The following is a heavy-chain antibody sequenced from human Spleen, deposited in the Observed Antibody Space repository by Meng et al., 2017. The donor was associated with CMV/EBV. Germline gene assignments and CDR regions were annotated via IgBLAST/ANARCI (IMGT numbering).Heavy chain of an antibody. V-gene: IGHV3-9*01. CDR3: TKESSFFWTGFDAFDI. CDR1: GFKFDDYA. J-gene: IGHJ3*02. CDR2: ISWNSGNI. Sequence: SLKISCAASGFKFDDYAMHWVRQAPGKGLEWVSGISWNSGNIGYADSVKGRFTISRDNAKKSLNLQMNSLRPEDTALYYCTKESSFFWTGFDAFDIWGQGTMVTVSS. D-gene: IGHD3/OR15-3a*01.